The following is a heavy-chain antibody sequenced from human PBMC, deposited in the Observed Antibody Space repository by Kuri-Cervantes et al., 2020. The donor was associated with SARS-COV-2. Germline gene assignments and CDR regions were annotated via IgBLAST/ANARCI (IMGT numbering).Heavy chain of an antibody. J-gene: IGHJ4*02. Sequence: ASVKVSCKVSGYTLTELSMHWVRQAPGQGLEWMRWINPNSGGTNYAQKFQGRVTMTRDTSISTAYMELSRLRSDDTAVYYCARGWSGYSLDPPHFDYWGQGTLVTVSS. CDR1: GYTLTELS. D-gene: IGHD3-3*01. CDR3: ARGWSGYSLDPPHFDY. V-gene: IGHV1-2*02. CDR2: INPNSGGT.